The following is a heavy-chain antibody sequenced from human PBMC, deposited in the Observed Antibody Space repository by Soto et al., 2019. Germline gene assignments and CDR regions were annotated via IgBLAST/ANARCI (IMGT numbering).Heavy chain of an antibody. J-gene: IGHJ6*02. Sequence: PSETLSLTCTVSGGSISSSSYYWGWIRQPPGKGLEWIGSIYYSGSTYYNPSLKSRVTISVDTSKNQFSLKLSSVTAADTAVYYCARYPYYYYGIDVWGQGTTVTVSS. CDR2: IYYSGST. CDR1: GGSISSSSYY. V-gene: IGHV4-39*01. CDR3: ARYPYYYYGIDV.